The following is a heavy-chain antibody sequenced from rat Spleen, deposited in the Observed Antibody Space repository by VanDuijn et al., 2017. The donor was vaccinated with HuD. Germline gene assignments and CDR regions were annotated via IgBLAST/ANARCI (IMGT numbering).Heavy chain of an antibody. CDR1: GFTFSDYN. J-gene: IGHJ2*01. CDR2: ISYDGSST. CDR3: TSEPGYNSYFAY. D-gene: IGHD1-4*01. Sequence: EVQLVESDGGLVQPGRSLKLSCAASGFTFSDYNMAWVRQAPKKGLEWVATISYDGSSTYYRDSVKGRFTISRDNAKSSLYLQMDSLRSEDTATYYCTSEPGYNSYFAYWGQGVMVTVSS. V-gene: IGHV5-20*01.